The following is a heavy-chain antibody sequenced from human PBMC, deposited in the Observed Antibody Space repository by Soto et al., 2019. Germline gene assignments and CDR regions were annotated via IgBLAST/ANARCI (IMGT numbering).Heavy chain of an antibody. Sequence: GGSLRLSCAASGFTFSSYGMHWVRQAPGKGLEWVAVISYDGSNKYYADSVKGRFTISRDNSKNTLYLQMNSLRAEDTAVYYCAKDDDSSSWYDNDAFDIWGEGTMVTVSS. D-gene: IGHD6-13*01. CDR3: AKDDDSSSWYDNDAFDI. CDR1: GFTFSSYG. CDR2: ISYDGSNK. J-gene: IGHJ3*02. V-gene: IGHV3-30*18.